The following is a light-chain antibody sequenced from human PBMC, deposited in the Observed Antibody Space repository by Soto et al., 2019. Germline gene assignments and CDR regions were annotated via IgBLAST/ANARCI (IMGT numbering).Light chain of an antibody. J-gene: IGKJ1*01. V-gene: IGKV3-11*01. CDR1: QSVNNW. CDR2: DSS. Sequence: ELTQSPATLSLSAGETSTLSCMASQSVNNWLAWYQQRPGKAPRLLIFDSSTLDSGVPARFSGSGSGTEFTLTISSLQSEDFAIYYCQQSYKSPLTFGQGTKVDIK. CDR3: QQSYKSPLT.